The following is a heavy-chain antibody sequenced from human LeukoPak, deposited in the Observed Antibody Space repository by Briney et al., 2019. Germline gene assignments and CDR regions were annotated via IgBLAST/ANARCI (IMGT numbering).Heavy chain of an antibody. V-gene: IGHV4-38-2*01. J-gene: IGHJ4*02. CDR3: ARGDIPDC. CDR2: IFHSGKT. CDR1: GYSISSGYY. D-gene: IGHD2-21*01. Sequence: SETLSLTCGVSGYSISSGYYWGWIRQSPGKGLEWIGSIFHSGKTYYNLSLKSRVTISVDTSKNQFSLKLTSVTAADTAVYYCARGDIPDCWGQGTLVTVSS.